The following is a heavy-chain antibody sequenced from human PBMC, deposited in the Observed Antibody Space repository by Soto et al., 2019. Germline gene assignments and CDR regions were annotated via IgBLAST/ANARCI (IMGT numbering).Heavy chain of an antibody. CDR1: GGTFSSYA. J-gene: IGHJ6*04. V-gene: IGHV1-69*13. D-gene: IGHD3-3*01. CDR2: IIPIFGTA. CDR3: ARGARFLEWHGPRLMDV. Sequence: GASVKVSCKASGGTFSSYAISWVRQAPGQGLEWMGGIIPIFGTANYAQKFQGRVTITADESTSTAYMELSSLRSEDTAVYYCARGARFLEWHGPRLMDVWGKGTTVTVSS.